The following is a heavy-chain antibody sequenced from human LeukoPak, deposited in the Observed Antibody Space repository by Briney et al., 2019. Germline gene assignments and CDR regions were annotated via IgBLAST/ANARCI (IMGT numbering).Heavy chain of an antibody. D-gene: IGHD6-19*01. CDR3: AARESSGWPIFDS. CDR2: INQDGSEK. Sequence: GGCLRLSCAASGFTLSSYWMSWVRQAPGKGLEWVANINQDGSEKYYVDSVKGRFTISRDNAKNSLYLQMNSLRAEDTAVYYCAARESSGWPIFDSWGQGSLVTVSS. J-gene: IGHJ4*02. CDR1: GFTLSSYW. V-gene: IGHV3-7*01.